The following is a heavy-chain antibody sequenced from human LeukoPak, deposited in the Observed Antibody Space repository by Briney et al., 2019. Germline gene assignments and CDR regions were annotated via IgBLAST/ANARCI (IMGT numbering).Heavy chain of an antibody. D-gene: IGHD3-3*01. J-gene: IGHJ4*02. CDR1: GYTFTGYY. Sequence: ASVKVSCKASGYTFTGYYMHWVRQAPGQGLERMGWINPNSGGTNYAQKFQGRVTMTRDTSISTAYMELSRLRSDDTAVYYCARNGEYYFWSGYPRLDYWGQGTLVTVSS. V-gene: IGHV1-2*02. CDR2: INPNSGGT. CDR3: ARNGEYYFWSGYPRLDY.